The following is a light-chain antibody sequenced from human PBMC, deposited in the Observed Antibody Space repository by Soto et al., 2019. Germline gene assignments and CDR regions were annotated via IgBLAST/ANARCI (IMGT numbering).Light chain of an antibody. Sequence: DNVLTQSPDTLSLSPGERATLSCRASQSVSTYLAWYQQKPGQGPRLLIYSASSRATGIPDRFSGSGSGTDFTLTISRLEPEDSAVYYCQQYGSSPLTFGGGTKV. CDR3: QQYGSSPLT. CDR1: QSVSTY. V-gene: IGKV3-20*01. CDR2: SAS. J-gene: IGKJ4*01.